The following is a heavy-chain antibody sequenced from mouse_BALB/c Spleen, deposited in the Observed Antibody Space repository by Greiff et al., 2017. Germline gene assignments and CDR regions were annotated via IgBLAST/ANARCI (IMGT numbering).Heavy chain of an antibody. CDR1: GYTFTSYY. V-gene: IGHV1S56*01. D-gene: IGHD1-1*01. J-gene: IGHJ4*01. Sequence: VQRVESGAELAKPGASVKISCKASGYTFTSYYIHWVQQRPGQGLEWIGWIYPGNVNTKYNEKFKGKATLTADKSSSTAYMQLSSLTSEDSAVYFCARVGHTVVARAMDYWGQGTSVTVSS. CDR2: IYPGNVNT. CDR3: ARVGHTVVARAMDY.